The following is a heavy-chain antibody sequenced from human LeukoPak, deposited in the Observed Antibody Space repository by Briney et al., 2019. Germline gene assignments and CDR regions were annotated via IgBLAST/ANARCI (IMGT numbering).Heavy chain of an antibody. CDR2: ISYDGSNK. J-gene: IGHJ4*02. CDR1: GFTFSSYA. V-gene: IGHV3-30-3*01. CDR3: ARAYREIKD. Sequence: GGSLRVSCAASGFTFSSYAMHWVRQAPGKGLEWVAVISYDGSNKYYADSVKGRFTISRDNSKNTLYLQMNSLRAEDTAVYYCARAYREIKDWGQGTLVTVSS.